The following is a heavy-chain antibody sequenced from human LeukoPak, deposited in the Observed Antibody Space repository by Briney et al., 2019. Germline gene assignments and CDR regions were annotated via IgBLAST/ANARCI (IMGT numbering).Heavy chain of an antibody. Sequence: GGSLRLSCAASGFTLSSYWMHWVRQAPGRGLVWVSRINSEGSGTAYADSVKGRFTISRDSAKNMLHLQMNSLRAEDTAVYYCARDYGGDHYFDSWGQGTLVTVSS. J-gene: IGHJ4*02. CDR1: GFTLSSYW. V-gene: IGHV3-74*01. CDR3: ARDYGGDHYFDS. CDR2: INSEGSGT. D-gene: IGHD4-23*01.